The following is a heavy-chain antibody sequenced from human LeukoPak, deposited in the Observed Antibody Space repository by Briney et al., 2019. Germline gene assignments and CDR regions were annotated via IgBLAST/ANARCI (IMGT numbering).Heavy chain of an antibody. J-gene: IGHJ6*02. Sequence: PGGSLRLSCGASGFTFSSSWMHWVRQAPGKGLEWVAVISYDGSNKYYADSVKGRFTTSRDNSKNTLYLQMNSLRAEDTAVYYCAKASAAKEYYGMDVWGQGTTVTVSS. CDR2: ISYDGSNK. CDR1: GFTFSSSW. V-gene: IGHV3-30*18. CDR3: AKASAAKEYYGMDV. D-gene: IGHD2-2*01.